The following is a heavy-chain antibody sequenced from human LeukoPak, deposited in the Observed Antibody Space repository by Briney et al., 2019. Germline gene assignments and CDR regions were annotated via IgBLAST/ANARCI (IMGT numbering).Heavy chain of an antibody. V-gene: IGHV3-23*01. D-gene: IGHD1-7*01. Sequence: PGGSLRLSCAASGFTFSSYAMSWVRQAPGKGLEWVSAISGSGGSTYYADSVKGGFTISRDNSKNTLYLQMNSLRAEDTAVYYCAKRRGLELLYYYYMDVWGKGTTVTVSS. J-gene: IGHJ6*03. CDR2: ISGSGGST. CDR1: GFTFSSYA. CDR3: AKRRGLELLYYYYMDV.